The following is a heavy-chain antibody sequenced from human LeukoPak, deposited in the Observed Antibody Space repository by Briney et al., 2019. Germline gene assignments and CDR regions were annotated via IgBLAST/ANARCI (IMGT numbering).Heavy chain of an antibody. CDR3: AKGALQFGYYYYGMDV. V-gene: IGHV3-23*01. CDR2: ISGSGGST. Sequence: PGGSLRLSCAASGFTFSSYAMSWVRQAPGKGLEWVSAISGSGGSTYYADSVKGRFTISRDNSKNTLYLQMNSLRAEDTAVYYCAKGALQFGYYYYGMDVWGQGTTVTVPS. CDR1: GFTFSSYA. D-gene: IGHD4-11*01. J-gene: IGHJ6*02.